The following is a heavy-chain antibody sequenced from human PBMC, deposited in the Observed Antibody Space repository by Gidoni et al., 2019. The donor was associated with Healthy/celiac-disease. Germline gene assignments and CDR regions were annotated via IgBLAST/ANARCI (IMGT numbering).Heavy chain of an antibody. CDR2: ISYSGVST. J-gene: IGHJ4*01. D-gene: IGHD1-26*01. V-gene: IGHV3-23*01. CDR3: ARSLVGATFDY. Sequence: EVQLLESGGGLVQPGGSLRRSCAASGFTFGPYSMSWVRQTPGKGLEWFSAISYSGVSTYLAVSVKGRFTISRDNSKNTLYLQMNSLRAEDTAVYYCARSLVGATFDYWGHGTLVTVSS. CDR1: GFTFGPYS.